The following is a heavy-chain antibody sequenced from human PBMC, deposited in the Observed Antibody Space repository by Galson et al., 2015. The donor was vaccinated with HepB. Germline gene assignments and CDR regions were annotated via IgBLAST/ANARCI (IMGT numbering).Heavy chain of an antibody. V-gene: IGHV3-30*02. CDR1: GFTFSSYG. CDR3: AKDRSGFYASGSSDY. CDR2: IRSDESQK. J-gene: IGHJ4*02. D-gene: IGHD3-10*01. Sequence: SLRLSCAASGFTFSSYGMHWVRQAPGKGLQWVAFIRSDESQKFYGDSVKGRFTISRDNFKNTLYLQLKSLTAEDTAVYYCAKDRSGFYASGSSDYWGREPWSPSPQ.